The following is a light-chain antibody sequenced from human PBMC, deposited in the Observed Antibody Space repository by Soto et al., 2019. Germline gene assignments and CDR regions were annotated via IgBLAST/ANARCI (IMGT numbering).Light chain of an antibody. CDR3: QQYHNWPPIT. J-gene: IGKJ5*01. Sequence: EIVLTQSPVTLSLSQGERATLSCRASQSVRSTHLAWYQLKPGQAPRLFIYGASSRATGIPDRFSGSGSGTEFTLTISNLQSEDFAVYFCQQYHNWPPITFGQGTRLEI. CDR2: GAS. CDR1: QSVRSTH. V-gene: IGKV3-20*01.